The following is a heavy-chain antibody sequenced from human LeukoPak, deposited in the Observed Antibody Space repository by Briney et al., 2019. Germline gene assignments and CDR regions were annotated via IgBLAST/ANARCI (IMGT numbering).Heavy chain of an antibody. CDR3: AREHYYGSGSYYGRSGWFDP. D-gene: IGHD3-10*01. CDR1: GGSISSGDYY. CDR2: IYYSGST. J-gene: IGHJ5*02. V-gene: IGHV4-30-4*01. Sequence: SQTLSLTCTVSGGSISSGDYYWSWIRQPPGNGLDWIGYIYYSGSTYYNPSLKSRVTISVDTSKNHFSLKLSSVTAADTAVYYCAREHYYGSGSYYGRSGWFDPWGQGTLVTVSS.